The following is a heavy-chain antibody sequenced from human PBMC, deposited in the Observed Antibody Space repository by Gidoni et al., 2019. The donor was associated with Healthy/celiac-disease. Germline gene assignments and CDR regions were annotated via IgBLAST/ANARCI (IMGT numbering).Heavy chain of an antibody. V-gene: IGHV3-20*04. Sequence: EVQLVESGGGVLRPGGSLRLSCAASGFTFDDYGMSWVRQAPGKGLEWVSGINWNGGSTGYADSVKGRFTISRDNAKNSPYLQMNSLRAEDTALYYCARLTGYSSGPNAFDIWGQGTMVTVSS. CDR2: INWNGGST. D-gene: IGHD6-19*01. J-gene: IGHJ3*02. CDR1: GFTFDDYG. CDR3: ARLTGYSSGPNAFDI.